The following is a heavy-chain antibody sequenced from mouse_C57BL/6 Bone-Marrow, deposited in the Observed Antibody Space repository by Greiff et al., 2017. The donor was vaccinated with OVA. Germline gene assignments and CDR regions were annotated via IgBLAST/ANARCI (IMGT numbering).Heavy chain of an antibody. CDR1: GFNIKAYY. J-gene: IGHJ1*03. CDR3: ASLHYYDSSYGYFDV. CDR2: IDPEDGET. D-gene: IGHD1-1*01. Sequence: VQLQQSGAELVKPGASVKLSCTASGFNIKAYYMHWVKQRTEQGLEWIGRIDPEDGETKYAPKFQGKATITADTSSNPAYLQLSSLTSEDPAVFYCASLHYYDSSYGYFDVGGTGTTVTVST. V-gene: IGHV14-2*01.